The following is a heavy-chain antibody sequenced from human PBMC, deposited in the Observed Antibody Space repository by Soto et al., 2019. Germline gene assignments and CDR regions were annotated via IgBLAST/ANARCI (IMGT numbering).Heavy chain of an antibody. Sequence: PGGSLRLSCAASGFTFSDYYMSWIRQAPGKGLEWVSYISSSSSHTNYADSVKGRFTISRDNAKNSLYLQMNSLRAEDTAVYYCARDLDDSSGYLPDYWGQGTLVTVSS. D-gene: IGHD3-22*01. CDR3: ARDLDDSSGYLPDY. CDR1: GFTFSDYY. J-gene: IGHJ4*02. CDR2: ISSSSSHT. V-gene: IGHV3-11*06.